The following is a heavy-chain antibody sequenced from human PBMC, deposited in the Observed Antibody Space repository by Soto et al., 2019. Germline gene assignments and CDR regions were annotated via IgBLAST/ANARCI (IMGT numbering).Heavy chain of an antibody. D-gene: IGHD5-18*01. V-gene: IGHV1-2*02. Sequence: VKVSCKASGYTFTGYYMHWVRQAPGQGLEWMGWINPNSGGTNYAQKFQGRVTMTRDTSISTAYMELSRLRSDDTAVYYCARSTIQLSATYGMDVWGQGTTVTVSS. CDR1: GYTFTGYY. CDR2: INPNSGGT. J-gene: IGHJ6*02. CDR3: ARSTIQLSATYGMDV.